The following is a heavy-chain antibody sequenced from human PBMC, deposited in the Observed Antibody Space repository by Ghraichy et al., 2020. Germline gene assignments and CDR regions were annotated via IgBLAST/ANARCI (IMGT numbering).Heavy chain of an antibody. CDR1: GFTFSAYA. Sequence: GESLRLSCSASGFTFSAYAMHWVRQAPGKGLEYVSAISDNGGHTYYADSVKGRFTISRDNSKNTLFLQMSSLRAEDTAVYYCVKRRGDGSNGYDYWGRGTLVTVSS. J-gene: IGHJ4*02. CDR3: VKRRGDGSNGYDY. D-gene: IGHD5-24*01. CDR2: ISDNGGHT. V-gene: IGHV3-64D*06.